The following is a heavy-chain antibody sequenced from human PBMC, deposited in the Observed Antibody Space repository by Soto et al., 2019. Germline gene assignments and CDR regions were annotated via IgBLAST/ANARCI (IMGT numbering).Heavy chain of an antibody. CDR2: RNPNSGNT. J-gene: IGHJ4*02. V-gene: IGHV1-8*01. CDR1: GYTFTSYD. CDR3: ARDFYPLAYYFDY. Sequence: ASVKVSCKASGYTFTSYDINWVLQATGEALEWMGWRNPNSGNTGYAQKFQGRVTMTTDTSTSTAYMELRSLRSNDTAVYYCARDFYPLAYYFDYWGQGTLVTVSS.